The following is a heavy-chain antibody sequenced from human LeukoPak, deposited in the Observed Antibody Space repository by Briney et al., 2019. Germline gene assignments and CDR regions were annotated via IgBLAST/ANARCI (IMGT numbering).Heavy chain of an antibody. V-gene: IGHV4-61*02. CDR1: GGSISSGSYC. D-gene: IGHD2-2*01. J-gene: IGHJ6*03. CDR2: IYTGGST. CDR3: ARGVRCRRTSCFNGQSCYYYMNV. Sequence: PSETLSLTCPVSGGSISSGSYCWSWIRQPAGKGLEWLGRIYTGGSTKYNPSLKSRVAITVDTSNSEFSLKLSSGPAADTALYYGARGVRCRRTSCFNGQSCYYYMNVWGKGTTVTVSS.